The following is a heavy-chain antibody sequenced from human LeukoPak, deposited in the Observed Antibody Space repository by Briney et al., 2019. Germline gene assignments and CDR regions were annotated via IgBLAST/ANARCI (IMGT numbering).Heavy chain of an antibody. CDR2: IYYSGST. Sequence: PSETLSLTCTVSGGSISSGDYYWSWIRQPPGKGLEWIGYIYYSGSTYYNPSLKSRVTISVDTSKNQFSLKLSSVTAADTAVYYCARVREADLFDYWGQGTLVTVSS. J-gene: IGHJ4*02. V-gene: IGHV4-30-4*08. CDR3: ARVREADLFDY. D-gene: IGHD2-15*01. CDR1: GGSISSGDYY.